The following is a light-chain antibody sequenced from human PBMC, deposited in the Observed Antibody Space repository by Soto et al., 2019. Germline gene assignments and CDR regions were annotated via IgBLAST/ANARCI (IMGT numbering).Light chain of an antibody. CDR1: SSNIGSNT. J-gene: IGLJ2*01. V-gene: IGLV1-44*01. CDR2: SND. CDR3: AAWDGSLNGWV. Sequence: QAVVTQAPSASGTPGQRVTISCSGSSSNIGSNTVSWYQQVPGTAPKLLIYSNDQRPSGVPDRFSGSKSGTSAFLAIGGLQSEDEADYYCAAWDGSLNGWVFGGGTKLTVL.